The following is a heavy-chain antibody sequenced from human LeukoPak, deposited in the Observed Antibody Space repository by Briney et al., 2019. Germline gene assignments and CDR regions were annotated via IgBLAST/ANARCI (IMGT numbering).Heavy chain of an antibody. CDR1: GFTFSSYW. V-gene: IGHV3-7*01. D-gene: IGHD1-1*01. CDR3: ARDKIEGPTKLDY. J-gene: IGHJ4*02. CDR2: IKQDESEK. Sequence: GGSLRRSCAASGFTFSSYWMSWVRQAPGKGLEWVANIKQDESEKYYVDSVKGRFTISRDNAKNSLYLQMNSLRAEDTAVYYCARDKIEGPTKLDYWGQGILVTVSS.